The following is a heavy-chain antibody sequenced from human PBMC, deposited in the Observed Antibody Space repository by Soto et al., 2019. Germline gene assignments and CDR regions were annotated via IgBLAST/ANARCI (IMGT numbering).Heavy chain of an antibody. CDR2: IYTSGST. J-gene: IGHJ4*02. CDR3: ATSYYYGSGSYYLLPDY. V-gene: IGHV4-4*07. D-gene: IGHD3-10*01. Sequence: QVQLQESGPGLVKPSETLSLTCTVSGGSISSYYWSWIRRPAGKGLEWIGRIYTSGSTNYNPSLKSRVTMSVDTSKNQFSLKLSSVTAADTAVYYCATSYYYGSGSYYLLPDYWGQGTLVTVSS. CDR1: GGSISSYY.